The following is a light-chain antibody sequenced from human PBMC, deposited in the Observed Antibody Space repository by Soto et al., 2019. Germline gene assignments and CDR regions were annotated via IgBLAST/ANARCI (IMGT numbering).Light chain of an antibody. V-gene: IGKV1-5*01. J-gene: IGKJ1*01. CDR2: DAS. CDR3: QQYKGYSRT. CDR1: QSIGSS. Sequence: DIQMTQSPSTLSASVGDRVTITCRASQSIGSSLAWYQQKPGKAPNLLISDASSLERGVPSRFSGSGSGKEFTLTSRSLQPDDFATYYCQQYKGYSRTFGQGTKVEIK.